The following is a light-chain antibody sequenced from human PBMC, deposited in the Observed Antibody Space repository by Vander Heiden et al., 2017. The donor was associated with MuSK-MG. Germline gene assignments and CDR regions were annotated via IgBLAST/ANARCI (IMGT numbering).Light chain of an antibody. V-gene: IGLV3-21*04. J-gene: IGLJ2*01. CDR2: YDR. CDR3: QLWDSATDQAV. Sequence: YVVTQPPSLSVAPGKTASITCGGDNIEAASVHWYQQRPGQAPVLIIYYDRDRPSGIPERISGSNSGNTATLTISRVEAGDEADYYCQLWDSATDQAVFGGGTKLTVL. CDR1: NIEAAS.